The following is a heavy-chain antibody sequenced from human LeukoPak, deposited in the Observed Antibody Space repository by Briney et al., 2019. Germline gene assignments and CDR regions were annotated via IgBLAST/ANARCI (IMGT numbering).Heavy chain of an antibody. V-gene: IGHV4-39*07. CDR1: GGSISSSSYY. CDR2: IYYSGST. Sequence: SETLSLTCTVSGGSISSSSYYWGWIRQPPGKGLEWIGSIYYSGSTYYNPSLKSRVTISVDTSKNQFSLKLSSVTAADTAVYYCARGSYGWYEDYWGQGTLVTVSS. D-gene: IGHD6-19*01. J-gene: IGHJ4*02. CDR3: ARGSYGWYEDY.